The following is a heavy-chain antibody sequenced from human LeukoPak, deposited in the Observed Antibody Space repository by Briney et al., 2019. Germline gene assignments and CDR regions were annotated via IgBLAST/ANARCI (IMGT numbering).Heavy chain of an antibody. D-gene: IGHD2-21*02. CDR1: GDSISIGDYR. Sequence: SETLSLTCSVSGDSISIGDYRWSWIRQSPGKGLEWIGYIYYIGTAYYNPSLRSRVALSADTSKNQFSLKLSSVTAADTAVYYCARNPAYCGGDCYSGAFDIWGQGTMVTVSS. V-gene: IGHV4-30-4*02. J-gene: IGHJ3*02. CDR3: ARNPAYCGGDCYSGAFDI. CDR2: IYYIGTA.